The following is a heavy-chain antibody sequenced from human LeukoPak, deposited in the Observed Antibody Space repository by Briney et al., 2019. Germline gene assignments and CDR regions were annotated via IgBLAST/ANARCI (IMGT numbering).Heavy chain of an antibody. CDR1: GGSISSSSYY. CDR2: IYYSGST. CDR3: ARDGYSSESDAFDI. J-gene: IGHJ3*02. V-gene: IGHV4-61*01. Sequence: SETLSLTCTVSGGSISSSSYYWGWIRQPPGKGLEWIGYIYYSGSTNYNPSLKSRVTISVDTSKNQFSLKLSSVTAADTAVYYCARDGYSSESDAFDIWGQGTMVTVSS. D-gene: IGHD6-19*01.